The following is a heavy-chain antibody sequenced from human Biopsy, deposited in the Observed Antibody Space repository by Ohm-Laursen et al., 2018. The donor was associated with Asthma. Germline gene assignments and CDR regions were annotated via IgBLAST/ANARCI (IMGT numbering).Heavy chain of an antibody. D-gene: IGHD7-27*01. CDR3: ARHWDWGSFFDY. Sequence: GTLSLTWTVSGGSIGTSIYYWGWIRQPPGKGLEWIASIYYSGNTYYNPSLKGRVTISLDTSNNQFSLRLSSVTAADTAVYYCARHWDWGSFFDYWGQGTPVTVSS. CDR2: IYYSGNT. J-gene: IGHJ4*02. V-gene: IGHV4-39*01. CDR1: GGSIGTSIYY.